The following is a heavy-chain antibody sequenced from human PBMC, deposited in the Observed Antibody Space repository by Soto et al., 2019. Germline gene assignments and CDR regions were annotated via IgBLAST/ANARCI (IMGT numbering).Heavy chain of an antibody. CDR3: TAGKLYPSLDFDY. Sequence: GGSLRLSCTASGFTFNDYTLSWVRQAPGKGLEWVGFIRSKAYGGTTEYASSVKGRFTISRDDSKSIAYLQMNSLKTEDTAVYYCTAGKLYPSLDFDYWGQGTLVTV. CDR1: GFTFNDYT. D-gene: IGHD2-8*01. V-gene: IGHV3-49*04. CDR2: IRSKAYGGTT. J-gene: IGHJ4*02.